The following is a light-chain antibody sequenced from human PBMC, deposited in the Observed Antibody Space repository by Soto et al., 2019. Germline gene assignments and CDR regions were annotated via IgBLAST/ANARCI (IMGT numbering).Light chain of an antibody. V-gene: IGLV2-14*03. CDR2: DVS. CDR3: SSFTTSTSYV. Sequence: QSALTQPASVSGSPGQSITISCTGTSSDVGAYDYVSWYQQHPGEVPKLMIFDVSDRPSGVSNRIPGSKSGNTASLTISGLQAEDEADYYCSSFTTSTSYVFGTGTKVTVL. J-gene: IGLJ1*01. CDR1: SSDVGAYDY.